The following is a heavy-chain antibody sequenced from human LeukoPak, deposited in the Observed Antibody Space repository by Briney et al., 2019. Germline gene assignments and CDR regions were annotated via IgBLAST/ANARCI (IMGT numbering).Heavy chain of an antibody. Sequence: GGSLRLSCAASGFTFSTYVMNWFRQAPGKGLEWVSVISGSGGITYYADSVKGRFTISRDNSKNTLYLQMNTLRAEDTAVYYCVKDGYCSSSTCRLFDYWGQGTLVTVSS. D-gene: IGHD2-2*03. V-gene: IGHV3-23*01. CDR2: ISGSGGIT. CDR1: GFTFSTYV. J-gene: IGHJ4*02. CDR3: VKDGYCSSSTCRLFDY.